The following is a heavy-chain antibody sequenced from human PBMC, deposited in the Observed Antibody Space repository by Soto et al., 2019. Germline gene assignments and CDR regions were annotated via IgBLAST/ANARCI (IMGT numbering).Heavy chain of an antibody. J-gene: IGHJ4*02. CDR1: GGSISSSNW. CDR3: ARVAVAGTRFDY. CDR2: IYHSGST. D-gene: IGHD6-19*01. Sequence: QVQLQESGPGLVKPSGTLSLTCAVSGGSISSSNWWSWVRQPPGKGLEWIGEIYHSGSTNYNPSLKRRGTISVDKSKNQCSLKLSSGTAADTAVYYCARVAVAGTRFDYWGQGTLVTVSS. V-gene: IGHV4-4*02.